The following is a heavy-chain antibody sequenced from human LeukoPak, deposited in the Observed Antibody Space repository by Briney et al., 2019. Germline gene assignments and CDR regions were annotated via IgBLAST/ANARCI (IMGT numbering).Heavy chain of an antibody. J-gene: IGHJ4*02. CDR3: ARVGYCSGGSCLYFYYFDY. Sequence: PSETLSLTCAVSGGSISSSNWWSWARQPPGKGLEWIGEIYHSGSTNYNPSLKSRVTISVDKSKNQFSLKLSSVTAADTAVYYCARVGYCSGGSCLYFYYFDYWGQGTLVTVSS. V-gene: IGHV4-4*02. D-gene: IGHD2-15*01. CDR2: IYHSGST. CDR1: GGSISSSNW.